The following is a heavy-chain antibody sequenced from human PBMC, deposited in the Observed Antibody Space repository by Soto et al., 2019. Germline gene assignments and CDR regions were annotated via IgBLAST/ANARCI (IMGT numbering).Heavy chain of an antibody. J-gene: IGHJ4*02. CDR1: GGSLSGYY. V-gene: IGHV4-34*01. CDR2: INHSGST. Sequence: QVQLQQWGAGLLKPSETLSLTCAVYGGSLSGYYWSWIRQPPGKGLEWIGEINHSGSTNYNPSLKSRVTISVDTSKNQFSLKLSSVTAADTAVYYCARDFYDILTGYYRRNFDYWGQGTLVTVSS. D-gene: IGHD3-9*01. CDR3: ARDFYDILTGYYRRNFDY.